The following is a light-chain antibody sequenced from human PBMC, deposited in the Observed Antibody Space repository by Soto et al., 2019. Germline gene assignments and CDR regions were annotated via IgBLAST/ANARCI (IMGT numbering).Light chain of an antibody. CDR3: QQYDSSPRT. J-gene: IGKJ1*01. CDR2: GAS. CDR1: QSFTSRS. V-gene: IGKV3-20*01. Sequence: EIVLTQSPGTLSLSPGERATLSCRASQSFTSRSLAWYRQKPGLAPRLLISGASNRAAGIPDRFSGSGSGTDFTLTISRLEPEDFAVYYCQQYDSSPRTFGQGTRWIS.